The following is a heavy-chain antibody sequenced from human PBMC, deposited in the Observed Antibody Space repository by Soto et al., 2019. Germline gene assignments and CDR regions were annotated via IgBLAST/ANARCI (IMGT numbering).Heavy chain of an antibody. D-gene: IGHD5-12*01. J-gene: IGHJ3*02. V-gene: IGHV1-18*01. Sequence: ASVKVSCKASGYTFTSYAMHWVRQAPGQRLEWMGWISAYNGNTNYSQKLQGRVTMTTDTSTSTAYMELRSLRSDDTAVYYCARDLRGYSGYDYIWGQGTMVTVSS. CDR2: ISAYNGNT. CDR1: GYTFTSYA. CDR3: ARDLRGYSGYDYI.